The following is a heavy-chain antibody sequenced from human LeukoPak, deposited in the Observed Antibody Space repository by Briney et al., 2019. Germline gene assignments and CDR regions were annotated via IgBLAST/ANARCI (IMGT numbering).Heavy chain of an antibody. D-gene: IGHD3-3*01. CDR2: INPNSGGT. CDR1: GYTFTGYY. Sequence: ASVKVSCKASGYTFTGYYMHWVRQAPGQGLEWMGWINPNSGGTNYAQKFQGRVTTTRDTSISTAYMELSRLRSDDTAVYYCARDHSNDFWSGSGPLYYMDVWGKGTTVTVSS. CDR3: ARDHSNDFWSGSGPLYYMDV. V-gene: IGHV1-2*02. J-gene: IGHJ6*03.